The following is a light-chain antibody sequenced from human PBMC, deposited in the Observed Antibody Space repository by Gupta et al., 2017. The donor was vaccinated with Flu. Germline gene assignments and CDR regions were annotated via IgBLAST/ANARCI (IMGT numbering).Light chain of an antibody. J-gene: IGLJ2*01. CDR2: EVN. V-gene: IGLV2-14*01. CDR1: SNDIGSYNY. CDR3: SSYPSSGTIGRV. Sequence: SALTQPASVSGSPGQSITIACIGTSNDIGSYNYVYCYQQHPGQAPKVVLYEVNNRPSGVSARGSGSESGTTAAVTITRLPSEDEDAYYCSSYPSSGTIGRVFGGGTKVTVL.